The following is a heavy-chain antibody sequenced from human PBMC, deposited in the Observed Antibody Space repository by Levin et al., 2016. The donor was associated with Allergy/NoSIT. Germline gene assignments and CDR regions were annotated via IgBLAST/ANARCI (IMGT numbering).Heavy chain of an antibody. CDR3: ATLYSWGPNY. V-gene: IGHV3-11*03. CDR1: GFSFSDWY. J-gene: IGHJ4*02. D-gene: IGHD3-16*01. CDR2: ISGSDSHT. Sequence: GGSLRLSCAASGFSFSDWYMSWIRQAPGKGLEWVSYISGSDSHTNYADSVKGRFTISRDNAKNSLYLQMNSLRAEDTAMYYCATLYSWGPNYWGQGALVTVSP.